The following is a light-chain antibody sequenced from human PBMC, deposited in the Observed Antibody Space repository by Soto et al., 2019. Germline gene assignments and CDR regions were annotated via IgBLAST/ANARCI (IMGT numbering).Light chain of an antibody. CDR3: QQYDNLPFT. V-gene: IGKV1-33*01. Sequence: DIQMTQSPSSLSASVGDRVTITCQASQDVSNYSSWYQQKPGKAPKLPIYAASNLETGVPLRFSGSGSGTHFTFTISSLQPEDIATSYCQQYDNLPFTFGGGSNVEIK. J-gene: IGKJ4*01. CDR1: QDVSNY. CDR2: AAS.